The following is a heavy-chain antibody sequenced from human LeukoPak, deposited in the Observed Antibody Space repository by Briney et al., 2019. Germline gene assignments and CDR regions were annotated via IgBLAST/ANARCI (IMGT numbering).Heavy chain of an antibody. CDR1: GFTFSSYS. CDR3: ARDAPTVTAAPDERFDP. J-gene: IGHJ5*02. V-gene: IGHV3-48*01. D-gene: IGHD2-2*01. CDR2: ISSSSSTI. Sequence: PGGSLRLSCAASGFTFSSYSMNWVRQAPGKGLEWVSYISSSSSTIYYADSVKGRFTISRDNGKNSLCLQMNSLRAEDTAVYYCARDAPTVTAAPDERFDPWGQGTLVTVSS.